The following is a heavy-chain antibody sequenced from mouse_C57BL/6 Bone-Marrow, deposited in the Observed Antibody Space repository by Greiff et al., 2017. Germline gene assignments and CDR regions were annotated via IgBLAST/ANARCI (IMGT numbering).Heavy chain of an antibody. CDR3: ARAGNSNYDFDY. V-gene: IGHV5-4*01. Sequence: EVQLQESGGGLVKPGGSLKLSCAASGFTFSSYAMSWVRQTPEKRLEWVATISDGGSYTYYPDNVKGRFTISRDNAKNNLYLHMSHLKSEDTAMYYCARAGNSNYDFDYWGQGTTLTVSS. CDR1: GFTFSSYA. CDR2: ISDGGSYT. D-gene: IGHD2-5*01. J-gene: IGHJ2*01.